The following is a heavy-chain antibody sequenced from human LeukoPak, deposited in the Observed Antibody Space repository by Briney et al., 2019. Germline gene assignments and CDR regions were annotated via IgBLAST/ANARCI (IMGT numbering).Heavy chain of an antibody. D-gene: IGHD6-19*01. Sequence: PGGSLRLSCAASGFTFSSYSMNWVRQAPGKGLEWVSYISSSSSTIYYADSVKGRFTISRDNAKNSLYLQMNSLRAEDTAVYYCARSRSGWSDYYYYYYMDVWGKGTTVTVSS. CDR2: ISSSSSTI. CDR3: ARSRSGWSDYYYYYYMDV. J-gene: IGHJ6*03. V-gene: IGHV3-48*01. CDR1: GFTFSSYS.